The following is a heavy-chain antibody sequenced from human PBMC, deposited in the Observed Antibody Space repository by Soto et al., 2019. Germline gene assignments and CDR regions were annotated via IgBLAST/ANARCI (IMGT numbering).Heavy chain of an antibody. D-gene: IGHD5-18*01. J-gene: IGHJ4*02. CDR1: GGSISSSNW. CDR2: IHHTGST. V-gene: IGHV4-4*02. Sequence: PSEKLPLTYAVSGGSISSSNWWSWVRQPPGKGLEWIGEIHHTGSTNYNPSLKSRVTISVDKSENQFSLKLTSVTAADTAVYYCARNGYFYGSLYYFDYWGQG. CDR3: ARNGYFYGSLYYFDY.